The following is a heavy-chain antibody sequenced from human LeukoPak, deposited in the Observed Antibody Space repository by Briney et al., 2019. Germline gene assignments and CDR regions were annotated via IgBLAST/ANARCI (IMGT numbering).Heavy chain of an antibody. V-gene: IGHV3-33*01. J-gene: IGHJ6*02. Sequence: GRSLRLSCAASGFTFSSYGMHWVRQAPGKGLEWVAVIWYDGSNKYYADSVKGRFTIPRDNSKNTLYLQMNSLRAEDTAVYYCVRERSTYYYYGMDVWGQGTTVTVSS. CDR1: GFTFSSYG. CDR3: VRERSTYYYYGMDV. CDR2: IWYDGSNK.